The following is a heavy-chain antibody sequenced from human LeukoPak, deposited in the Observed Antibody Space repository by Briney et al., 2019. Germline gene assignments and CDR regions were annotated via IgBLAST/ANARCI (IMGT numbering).Heavy chain of an antibody. J-gene: IGHJ3*02. V-gene: IGHV3-23*01. Sequence: GGSLRLSCVPSGITFSNSALNWVRQAPGKGLEWVATITKNGDKTYYADSVKGLFTISRDNAKNTLYLQMNSLRAEDTAVYYCARDGRYCSSTSCYIKAFDIWGQGTMVTVSS. CDR2: ITKNGDKT. CDR3: ARDGRYCSSTSCYIKAFDI. CDR1: GITFSNSA. D-gene: IGHD2-2*02.